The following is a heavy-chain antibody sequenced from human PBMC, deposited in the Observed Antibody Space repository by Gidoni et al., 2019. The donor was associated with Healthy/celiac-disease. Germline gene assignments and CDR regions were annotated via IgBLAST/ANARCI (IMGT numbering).Heavy chain of an antibody. D-gene: IGHD2-2*01. CDR1: GGSISSSSYY. Sequence: QLQLQESGPGLVKPSETLSLTCTVSGGSISSSSYYWGWIRQPPGKGLEWIGSIYYSGSTYYNPSLKSRVTISVDTSKNQFSLKLSSVTAADTAVYYCAREGGYCSSTSCYYYYGMDVWGQGTTVTVSS. CDR3: AREGGYCSSTSCYYYYGMDV. J-gene: IGHJ6*02. CDR2: IYYSGST. V-gene: IGHV4-39*01.